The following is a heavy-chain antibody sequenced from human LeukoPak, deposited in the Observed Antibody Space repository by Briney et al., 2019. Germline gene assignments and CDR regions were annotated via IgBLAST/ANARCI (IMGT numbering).Heavy chain of an antibody. CDR1: GYTFTGYY. V-gene: IGHV1-2*02. D-gene: IGHD3-10*01. Sequence: ASVKVSCKASGYTFTGYYMHWVRQAPGQGLEWMGWLAPRSGATTYAQKFQGRVTMTRDTSIRTAYMQFYSLRSDDTAVYYCARDGSVESGHYYFDFWGQGTLVTVSS. CDR2: LAPRSGAT. CDR3: ARDGSVESGHYYFDF. J-gene: IGHJ4*02.